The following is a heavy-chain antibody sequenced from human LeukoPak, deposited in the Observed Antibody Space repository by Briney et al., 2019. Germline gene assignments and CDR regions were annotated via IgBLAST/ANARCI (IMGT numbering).Heavy chain of an antibody. J-gene: IGHJ4*02. CDR3: ARDGIAAAGELDY. D-gene: IGHD6-13*01. V-gene: IGHV3-21*01. Sequence: GGSLRLSCAASGFTFSNAWMSWVRQAPGKGLEWVSSISSSSSYIYYADSVKGRFTISRDNAKNSLYLQMNSLRAEDTAVYYCARDGIAAAGELDYWGQGTLVTVSS. CDR1: GFTFSNAW. CDR2: ISSSSSYI.